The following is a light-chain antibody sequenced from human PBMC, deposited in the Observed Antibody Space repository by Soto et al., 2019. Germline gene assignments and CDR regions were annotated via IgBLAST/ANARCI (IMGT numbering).Light chain of an antibody. V-gene: IGLV2-8*01. J-gene: IGLJ1*01. Sequence: QSVLTQPPSASGSPGQSVTISCTGTSSDDGAYDYVSWYQQHPGKAPKLMIYEINKRPSGVPDRFSGSKSGNTASLTVSGLQAEDEADYYCSSFAGSNNFPYVFGTGTKVTVL. CDR1: SSDDGAYDY. CDR2: EIN. CDR3: SSFAGSNNFPYV.